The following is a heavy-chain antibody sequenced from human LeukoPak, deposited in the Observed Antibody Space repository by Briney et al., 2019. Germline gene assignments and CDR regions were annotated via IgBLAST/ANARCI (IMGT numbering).Heavy chain of an antibody. CDR1: GGSITSYY. Sequence: SETLSLTCNVPGGSITSYYWSWIRQPAGKGLEWIGRIYTSGSTNYNPSLKSRVAMSVDTSKNHFSLKLSSVTAADAAIYYCARAVELQGRAFDIWGQGTVVTVSS. CDR2: IYTSGST. V-gene: IGHV4-4*07. J-gene: IGHJ3*02. D-gene: IGHD1-7*01. CDR3: ARAVELQGRAFDI.